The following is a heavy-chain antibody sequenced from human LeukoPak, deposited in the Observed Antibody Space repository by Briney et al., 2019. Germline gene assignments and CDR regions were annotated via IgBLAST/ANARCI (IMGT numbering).Heavy chain of an antibody. CDR1: GFTFKDYG. Sequence: GGSLRLSCAATGFTFKDYGMHWVRQPPGKGLEWVSSINWNGGGTGYADSVKGRFTISRDNAKNSLYLQLSSLRPEDTALYYCAKHMRATNTYSFFGLDVWGQGTTVTVSS. V-gene: IGHV3-20*04. CDR3: AKHMRATNTYSFFGLDV. CDR2: INWNGGGT. D-gene: IGHD1-26*01. J-gene: IGHJ6*02.